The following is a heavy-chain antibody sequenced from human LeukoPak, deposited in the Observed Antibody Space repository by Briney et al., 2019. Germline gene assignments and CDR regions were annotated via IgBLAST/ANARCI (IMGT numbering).Heavy chain of an antibody. Sequence: GASVKVSCKASGYTFTSYDINWVRQATGQGLEWMGWMNPNSGNTGYAQKFQGRVTMTRNTSISTAYMELSSLTSEDTAVYYCGRGVGMVATISKKHFDFWGQGTLVTVSS. J-gene: IGHJ4*02. D-gene: IGHD5-12*01. CDR1: GYTFTSYD. CDR2: MNPNSGNT. V-gene: IGHV1-8*01. CDR3: GRGVGMVATISKKHFDF.